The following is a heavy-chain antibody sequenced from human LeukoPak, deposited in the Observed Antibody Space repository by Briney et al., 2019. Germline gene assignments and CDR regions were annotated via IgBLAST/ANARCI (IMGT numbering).Heavy chain of an antibody. J-gene: IGHJ4*02. D-gene: IGHD5-24*01. V-gene: IGHV3-7*01. CDR1: GFTFTNYW. CDR2: IKQDESEK. CDR3: ARDGYRDRYFDY. Sequence: PGGSLRLSCTASGFTFTNYWVSWVRQAPGKGLEWVAHIKQDESEKHYVDSVRGRFTISRDIAKNSVFLQMNSLRAEDTALYYCARDGYRDRYFDYWGQGTLVTVSS.